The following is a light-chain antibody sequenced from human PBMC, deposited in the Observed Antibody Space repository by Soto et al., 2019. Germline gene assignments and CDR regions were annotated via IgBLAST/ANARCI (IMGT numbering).Light chain of an antibody. J-gene: IGLJ1*01. CDR3: SSYTSSITLRYV. CDR2: EVS. Sequence: QSVLTQPASVSGSPGQSLTISCTGTSSDVGGSNYVSWYQQHPGKAPKLIIYEVSNRPSGVSDRFSGSKSGNTASLTISGLQAEDEADYYCSSYTSSITLRYVFGAGTKVTLL. CDR1: SSDVGGSNY. V-gene: IGLV2-14*01.